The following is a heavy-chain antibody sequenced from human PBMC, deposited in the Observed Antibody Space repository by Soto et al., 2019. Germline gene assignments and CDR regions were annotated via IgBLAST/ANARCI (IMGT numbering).Heavy chain of an antibody. V-gene: IGHV3-7*03. D-gene: IGHD3-3*01. CDR1: GFTFSSFW. J-gene: IGHJ4*02. CDR3: VTSLNYDFWRDGGRHYYFDY. CDR2: IKTDGSET. Sequence: VQLVESGGGLVQPGGSLRLSCAASGFTFSSFWMSWVRQAPGKGLEWVANIKTDGSETHYVDSVKGRFTISRDNPKTSLFLQMNSLRVEDTAVYFCVTSLNYDFWRDGGRHYYFDYWGQGTLVTVSS.